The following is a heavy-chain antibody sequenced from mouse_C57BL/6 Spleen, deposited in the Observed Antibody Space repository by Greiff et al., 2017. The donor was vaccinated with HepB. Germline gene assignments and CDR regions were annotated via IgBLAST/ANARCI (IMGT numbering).Heavy chain of an antibody. CDR3: ATNYGPHYYAMDY. CDR2: INPNNGGT. D-gene: IGHD1-2*01. J-gene: IGHJ4*01. Sequence: VQLKQSGPELVKPGASVKISCKASGYTFTDYYMNWVKQSHGKSLEWIGDINPNNGGTSYNQKFKGKATLTVDKSSSTAYMELRSLTSEDSAVYYCATNYGPHYYAMDYWGQGTSVTVSS. V-gene: IGHV1-26*01. CDR1: GYTFTDYY.